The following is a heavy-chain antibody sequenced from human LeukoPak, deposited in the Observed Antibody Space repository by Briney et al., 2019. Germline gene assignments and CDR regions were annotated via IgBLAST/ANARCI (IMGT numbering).Heavy chain of an antibody. D-gene: IGHD3-22*01. Sequence: GGSLRPSCAASGFTFSDYYMSWIRQAPGKGLEWVSYITSSGITIYYADSVKGRFTISRDNAKKSLYLQMNSLRAEDTAVYYCAKLGGTYYYDSSGYYYFDYWGQGTLVTVSS. V-gene: IGHV3-11*04. CDR2: ITSSGITI. CDR3: AKLGGTYYYDSSGYYYFDY. J-gene: IGHJ4*02. CDR1: GFTFSDYY.